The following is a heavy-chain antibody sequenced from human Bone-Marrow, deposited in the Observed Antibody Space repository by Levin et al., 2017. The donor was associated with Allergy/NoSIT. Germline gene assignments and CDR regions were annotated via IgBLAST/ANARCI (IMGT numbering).Heavy chain of an antibody. CDR1: GFHFSVYT. V-gene: IGHV3-21*01. D-gene: IGHD5-18*01. Sequence: PGGSLRLSCAASGFHFSVYTMHWVRQAPGKGLEWVSSISTSSTYMYYADSLKGRFTISRDNAKNSLHLQMNSLRAEDTAVYYCAREGGGHTSGVWNWYFDLWGRGTLVTVSS. CDR3: AREGGGHTSGVWNWYFDL. J-gene: IGHJ2*01. CDR2: ISTSSTYM.